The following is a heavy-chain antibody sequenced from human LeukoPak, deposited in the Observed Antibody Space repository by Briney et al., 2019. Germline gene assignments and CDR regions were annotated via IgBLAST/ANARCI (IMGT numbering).Heavy chain of an antibody. Sequence: GGSLRLSCAASGFTFSSYGMNWVRQAPGKGLEWVSSISSSSSYIYYADSVKGRFTISRDNAKNSLYLQMNSLRAEDTAVYYCARDSGYGHYFDYWGQGTLVTVSS. CDR1: GFTFSSYG. CDR2: ISSSSSYI. V-gene: IGHV3-21*01. J-gene: IGHJ4*02. CDR3: ARDSGYGHYFDY. D-gene: IGHD5-12*01.